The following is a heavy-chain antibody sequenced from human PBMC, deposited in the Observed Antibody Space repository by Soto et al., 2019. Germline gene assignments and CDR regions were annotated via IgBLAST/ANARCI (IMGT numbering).Heavy chain of an antibody. J-gene: IGHJ4*02. V-gene: IGHV4-34*01. Sequence: SETLSLTCTVSGGSFSGYYWSWIRQPPGKGLEWIGEINHSGSTNYNPSLKSRVTISVDTSKNQFSLKLSSVTAADTAVYYCASSSRIAAAGMGDVYWGQGTLVTVSS. CDR2: INHSGST. D-gene: IGHD6-13*01. CDR1: GGSFSGYY. CDR3: ASSSRIAAAGMGDVY.